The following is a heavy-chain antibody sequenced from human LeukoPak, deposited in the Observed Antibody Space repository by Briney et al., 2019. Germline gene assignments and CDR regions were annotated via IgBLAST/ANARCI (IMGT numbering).Heavy chain of an antibody. J-gene: IGHJ4*02. CDR3: ARVGGRYSPLGY. V-gene: IGHV3-7*01. CDR2: IKQDGSEK. D-gene: IGHD3-16*02. CDR1: GFTFSSYW. Sequence: GGSLRLSCAVSGFTFSSYWMSWFRQARGKALEWVANIKQDGSEKYYVDSVKGRFTISRDNAKNSLYLQMTSLRAEDTAVYYCARVGGRYSPLGYWGQGTLVTVSS.